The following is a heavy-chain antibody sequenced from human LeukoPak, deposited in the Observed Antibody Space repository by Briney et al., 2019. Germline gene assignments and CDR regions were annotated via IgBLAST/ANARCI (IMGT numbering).Heavy chain of an antibody. CDR2: INPNSGGT. D-gene: IGHD1-7*01. CDR1: GYTFTSYY. J-gene: IGHJ4*02. CDR3: ARANWNYLTPFDY. V-gene: IGHV1-2*02. Sequence: ASVKVSCKASGYTFTSYYMHWVRQAPGQGLEWMGWINPNSGGTNYAQKFQGRVTMTRDTSISTAYMELSRLRSDDTAVYYCARANWNYLTPFDYWGQGTLVTVSS.